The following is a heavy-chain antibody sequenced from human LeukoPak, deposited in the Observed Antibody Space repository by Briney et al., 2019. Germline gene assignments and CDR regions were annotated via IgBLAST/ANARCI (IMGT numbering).Heavy chain of an antibody. CDR3: ARVLITSGGVRNHFDS. CDR2: IYYSGST. J-gene: IGHJ4*02. CDR1: GGSISSSSFY. V-gene: IGHV4-39*01. D-gene: IGHD3-16*01. Sequence: VKPSETLSLTCTVSGGSISSSSFYWGWIRQPPGKGLEWIGSIYYSGSTYYNPSLKSRVTMSVDTSKNQFSLKLSSVTAADTALYYCARVLITSGGVRNHFDSWGQGTLVTISS.